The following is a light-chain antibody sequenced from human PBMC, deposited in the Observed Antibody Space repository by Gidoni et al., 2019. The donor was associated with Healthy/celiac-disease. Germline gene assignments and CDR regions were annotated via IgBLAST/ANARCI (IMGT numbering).Light chain of an antibody. CDR1: QSVSSSY. V-gene: IGKV3-20*01. J-gene: IGKJ1*01. CDR3: QQYGSSLWT. CDR2: GAS. Sequence: EIVLKQSPGTLSLSPGERATLSCRASQSVSSSYLAWYQQKPGQAPRLLIYGASSRATGIPDRFSGSGSGTDFTLTISRLEPEDFAVYYCQQYGSSLWTFXQXTKVEIK.